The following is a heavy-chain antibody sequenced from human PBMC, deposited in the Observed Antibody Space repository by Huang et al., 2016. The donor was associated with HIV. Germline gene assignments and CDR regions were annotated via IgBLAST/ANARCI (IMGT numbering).Heavy chain of an antibody. J-gene: IGHJ4*02. CDR1: GFNFNNYD. Sequence: QVQLVQSGAEVKKPGASVKVSCKASGFNFNNYDFNWVRQASGQGLEWMGCMNPKSGNTGYAQKVQGRVTITRNTSITTAYMELRSLRSEDTAVYYCARARGFLYDSTGYYSRYYFDSWGQGTLVTISS. CDR2: MNPKSGNT. V-gene: IGHV1-8*03. CDR3: ARARGFLYDSTGYYSRYYFDS. D-gene: IGHD3-22*01.